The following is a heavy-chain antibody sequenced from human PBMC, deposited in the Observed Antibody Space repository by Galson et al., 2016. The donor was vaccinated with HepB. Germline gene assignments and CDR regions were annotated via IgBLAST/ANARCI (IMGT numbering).Heavy chain of an antibody. J-gene: IGHJ4*02. CDR1: SDSY. CDR2: ISSSGTYT. D-gene: IGHD1-26*01. Sequence: SLRLSCAGFSDSYMSWIRQAPGKGLEWVSFISSSGTYTKYADSVKGRCTISRDNAKNSLYLQMNSLRVEDTAVCYCARGSQPPQWQLGGYFDYWGQGTLVTVSS. V-gene: IGHV3-11*06. CDR3: ARGSQPPQWQLGGYFDY.